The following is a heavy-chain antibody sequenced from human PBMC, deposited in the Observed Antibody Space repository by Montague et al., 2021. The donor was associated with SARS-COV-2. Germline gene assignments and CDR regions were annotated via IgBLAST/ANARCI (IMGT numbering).Heavy chain of an antibody. CDR1: GGSFNVYY. J-gene: IGHJ4*02. D-gene: IGHD3-9*01. V-gene: IGHV4-34*01. CDR3: ARAPDYDILIGDLTEGFDF. Sequence: SETLSLTCAVYGGSFNVYYWSWIRQPPGKGLEWIGEINHSGSTNFNPSLKTRLTISVDTSKSQFSLKVSSVTAADTAVYFCARAPDYDILIGDLTEGFDFWGQGTLVTVSS. CDR2: INHSGST.